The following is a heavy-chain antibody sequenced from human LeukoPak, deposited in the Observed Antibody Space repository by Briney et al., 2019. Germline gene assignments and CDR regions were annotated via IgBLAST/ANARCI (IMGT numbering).Heavy chain of an antibody. CDR1: GYTFTGYY. CDR3: ARDSGDSSSWYRNAFDI. CDR2: INPNSGGT. V-gene: IGHV1-2*02. J-gene: IGHJ3*02. Sequence: ASVKVSCKASGYTFTGYYMRWVRQAPGQGLEWMGWINPNSGGTNYAQKFQGRVTMTRDTSISTAYMELSRLRSDDTAVYYCARDSGDSSSWYRNAFDIWGQGTMVTVSS. D-gene: IGHD6-13*01.